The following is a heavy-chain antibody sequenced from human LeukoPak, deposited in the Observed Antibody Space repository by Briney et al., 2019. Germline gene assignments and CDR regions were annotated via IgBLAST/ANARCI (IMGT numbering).Heavy chain of an antibody. CDR1: GGTFSRYA. CDR3: TRSHYYDSSGHFDY. D-gene: IGHD3-22*01. Sequence: ASVKVSCKASGGTFSRYAISWVRQAPGQGVEWMGRIIPIFGTANYAQKFQGRVKITTDESTSTAYMELSSLRSEDTAVYYCTRSHYYDSSGHFDYWGQGTLVTVSS. CDR2: IIPIFGTA. V-gene: IGHV1-69*05. J-gene: IGHJ4*02.